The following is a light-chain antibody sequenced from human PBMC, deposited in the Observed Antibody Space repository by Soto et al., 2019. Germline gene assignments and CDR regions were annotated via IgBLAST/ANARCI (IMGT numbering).Light chain of an antibody. Sequence: DIQMTQSPSSLSASLGDRVTITCRASQSISSNLNWYQQKPGKAPKFLIYGASSLQSGVPSRFSGSGSGTDFTLTISSLQPEDFATYYCQQSYSTPLTFGGGTKVEIK. J-gene: IGKJ4*01. V-gene: IGKV1-39*01. CDR1: QSISSN. CDR3: QQSYSTPLT. CDR2: GAS.